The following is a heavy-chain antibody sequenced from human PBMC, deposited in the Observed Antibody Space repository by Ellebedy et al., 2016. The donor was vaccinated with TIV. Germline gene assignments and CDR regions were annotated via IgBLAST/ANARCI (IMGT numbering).Heavy chain of an antibody. V-gene: IGHV3-23*01. CDR1: GFTFSSYA. Sequence: PGGSLRLSCAASGFTFSSYAMSWVRQAPGKGLEWVSTISNTGSRTYYADSVEGRFIISRDNSKKTLYLQMNSLRAEDKAVYYCAKRRGGGSDSSAPRYYFDYWGLGTLVTVSS. CDR2: ISNTGSRT. J-gene: IGHJ4*02. CDR3: AKRRGGGSDSSAPRYYFDY. D-gene: IGHD3-22*01.